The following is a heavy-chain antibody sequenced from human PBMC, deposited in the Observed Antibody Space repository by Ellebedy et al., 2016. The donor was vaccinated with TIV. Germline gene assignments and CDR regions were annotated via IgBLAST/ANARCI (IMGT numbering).Heavy chain of an antibody. CDR1: GYTLTELS. J-gene: IGHJ5*02. CDR3: ATVNYGSGSYYGSWFDP. CDR2: FDPEDGET. V-gene: IGHV1-24*01. Sequence: ASVKVSXKVSGYTLTELSMHWVRQAPGKGLEWMGGFDPEDGETIYAQKFQGRVTMTEDTSTDTAYMELSSLRSEDTAVYYCATVNYGSGSYYGSWFDPWGQGTLVTVSS. D-gene: IGHD3-10*01.